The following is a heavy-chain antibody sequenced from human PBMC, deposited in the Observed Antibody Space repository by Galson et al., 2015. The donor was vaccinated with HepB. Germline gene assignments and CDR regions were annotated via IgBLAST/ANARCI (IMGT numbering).Heavy chain of an antibody. D-gene: IGHD2/OR15-2a*01. CDR3: VHAFSAMTAGWFAS. CDR2: MDWTGER. V-gene: IGHV2-70*19. J-gene: IGHJ5*01. Sequence: PALVKPTQTLTVTCTFSGFSLTTPGMRVSWVRQPPGKVLEWLARMDWTGERHYSPSLKTRLTISKDTSRNQVVLTVTNIDPLDTATYYCVHAFSAMTAGWFASWGQGATVTVSS. CDR1: GFSLTTPGMR.